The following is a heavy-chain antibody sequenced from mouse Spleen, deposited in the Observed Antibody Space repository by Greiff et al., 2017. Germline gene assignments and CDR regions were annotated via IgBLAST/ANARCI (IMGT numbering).Heavy chain of an antibody. Sequence: EVKLVESGGGLVQPGGSRKLSCAASGFSLSDYGMAWVRQAPGKGPEWVAFISNLAYSIYYVDTVTGRFTISRENAKTTLYLEMSSLRSEDTAMYYCARGYGYYAFDYWGQGTTLTVSS. CDR1: GFSLSDYG. D-gene: IGHD2-3*01. V-gene: IGHV5-15*02. CDR3: ARGYGYYAFDY. CDR2: ISNLAYSI. J-gene: IGHJ2*01.